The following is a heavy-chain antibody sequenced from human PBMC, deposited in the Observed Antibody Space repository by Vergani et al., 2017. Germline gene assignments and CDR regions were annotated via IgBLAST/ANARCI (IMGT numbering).Heavy chain of an antibody. CDR3: ARGLYTTVNTKNFDY. V-gene: IGHV3-48*01. D-gene: IGHD4-17*01. CDR2: ISSSSSTI. J-gene: IGHJ4*02. CDR1: GFTFSSYS. Sequence: EVQLVESGGGLVQPGGSLRLSCAASGFTFSSYSMNWVRQAPGKGLEWVSCISSSSSTIYYADSVKGRFTISRDNAKNSLYLQMTSLRAEDTAVYYCARGLYTTVNTKNFDYRGQGTLVTVSS.